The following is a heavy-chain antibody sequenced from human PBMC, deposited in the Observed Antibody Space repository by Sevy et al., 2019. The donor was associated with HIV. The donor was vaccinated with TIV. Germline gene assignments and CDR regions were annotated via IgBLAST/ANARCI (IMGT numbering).Heavy chain of an antibody. CDR2: VYYTGTT. V-gene: IGHV4-39*01. CDR3: AGSYYNFWNGYYNPFDS. Sequence: LRETLSLTCAVSGDSISSNNYYWGWIRQSPGKGLEWIGIVYYTGTTYYNPSLKSRVTISVDTSKSQFSLSLSSVTAADTAVYFCAGSYYNFWNGYYNPFDSWGQGTLVTVSS. CDR1: GDSISSNNYY. J-gene: IGHJ4*02. D-gene: IGHD3-3*01.